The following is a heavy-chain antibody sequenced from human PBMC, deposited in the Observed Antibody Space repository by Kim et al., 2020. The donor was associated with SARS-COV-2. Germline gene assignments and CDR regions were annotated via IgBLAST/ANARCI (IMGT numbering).Heavy chain of an antibody. CDR1: GFTFSSYG. CDR2: ISYDGSNK. D-gene: IGHD1-26*01. CDR3: AKSVSGSYPD. J-gene: IGHJ4*02. V-gene: IGHV3-30*18. Sequence: GGSLRLSCAASGFTFSSYGMHWVRQAPGKGLEWVAVISYDGSNKYYADSVKGRFTISRDNSKNTLYLQMNSLRAEDTAVYYCAKSVSGSYPDWGQGTLVT.